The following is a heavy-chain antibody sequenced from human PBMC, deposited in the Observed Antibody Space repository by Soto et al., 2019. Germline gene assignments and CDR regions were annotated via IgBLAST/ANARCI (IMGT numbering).Heavy chain of an antibody. CDR3: ARDTPGYGSGSYYNIPGY. V-gene: IGHV1-18*01. J-gene: IGHJ4*02. CDR2: ISAYNGNT. D-gene: IGHD3-10*01. Sequence: ASVKVSCKASGYTFTSYGISWVRQAPGQRLEWMGWISAYNGNTNYAQKLQGRVTMTTDTSTSTAYMELRSLRSDDTAVYYCARDTPGYGSGSYYNIPGYWGQGTLVTVSS. CDR1: GYTFTSYG.